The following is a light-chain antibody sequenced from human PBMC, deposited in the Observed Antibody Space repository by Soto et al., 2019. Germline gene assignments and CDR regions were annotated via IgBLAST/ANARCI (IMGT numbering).Light chain of an antibody. CDR3: MQGTHRPYT. CDR1: QSLVHSDGNMY. Sequence: DVVMTQSPLSLPVTLGQPASLSCRSSQSLVHSDGNMYLTWFQQRPGQSPRRLIYKASNRDSGVPDRLSGSGSGTDFTLKISRVEAEDVGGYYCMQGTHRPYTFGQWTNLDIK. J-gene: IGKJ2*01. CDR2: KAS. V-gene: IGKV2-30*02.